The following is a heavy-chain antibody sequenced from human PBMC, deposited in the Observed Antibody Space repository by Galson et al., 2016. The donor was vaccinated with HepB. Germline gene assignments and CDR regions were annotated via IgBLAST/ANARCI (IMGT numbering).Heavy chain of an antibody. V-gene: IGHV3-11*04. CDR3: ARVRCSGCKLPFY. CDR2: ISSSGSTI. J-gene: IGHJ4*02. D-gene: IGHD2-15*01. CDR1: GFTFSDYY. Sequence: SLRLSCAASGFTFSDYYMNWIRQAPGKGLEWVSYISSSGSTIYYADSVKGRFTISRDNAKNSLYLQMNSLRAEDTAVYYCARVRCSGCKLPFYWGQGTLVTVSS.